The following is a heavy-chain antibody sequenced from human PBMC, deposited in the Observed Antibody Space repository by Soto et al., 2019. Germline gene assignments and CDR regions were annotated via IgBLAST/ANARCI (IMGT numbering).Heavy chain of an antibody. V-gene: IGHV4-4*07. J-gene: IGHJ6*02. CDR2: IYTSGNT. D-gene: IGHD2-8*01. CDR1: GASVTSYY. CDR3: ARDGVGPHGMDV. Sequence: QVQLQGSDPRLLKPSETLSLTCTVSGASVTSYYWSWIRQPAGKGLDWIGRIYTSGNTAYNPSLKSRVTLSLETSQNQVSLKLSSVTAADTAIYYCARDGVGPHGMDVWGQGTTVTVSS.